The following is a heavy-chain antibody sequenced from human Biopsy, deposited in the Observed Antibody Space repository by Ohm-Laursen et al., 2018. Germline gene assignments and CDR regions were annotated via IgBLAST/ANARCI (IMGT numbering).Heavy chain of an antibody. CDR3: TRAEAGSGSLLYFDY. Sequence: SLRLSCTASGFTFSKYAMSWVRQAPGKGLVWVSRINSDGSSTNYADAVKGRFTISRDNAKNTVFLQMNSLRAEDTAVYYCTRAEAGSGSLLYFDYWGQGTLVTVSS. CDR2: INSDGSST. D-gene: IGHD3-10*01. V-gene: IGHV3-74*01. CDR1: GFTFSKYA. J-gene: IGHJ4*02.